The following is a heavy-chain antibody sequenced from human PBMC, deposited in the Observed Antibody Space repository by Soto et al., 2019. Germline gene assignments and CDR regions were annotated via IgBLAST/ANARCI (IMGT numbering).Heavy chain of an antibody. D-gene: IGHD1-20*01. CDR1: GYSISSGFY. J-gene: IGHJ5*02. CDR2: IFHTGFT. Sequence: PSETLSLTCAVSGYSISSGFYCGWIRQSPGRGLEWFGNIFHTGFTYYNPSLKSRVTISVDKSKNQISLELASVTAADTAVYYCARGGVYNSNPETWFDTWGQGTQVTVSS. CDR3: ARGGVYNSNPETWFDT. V-gene: IGHV4-38-2*01.